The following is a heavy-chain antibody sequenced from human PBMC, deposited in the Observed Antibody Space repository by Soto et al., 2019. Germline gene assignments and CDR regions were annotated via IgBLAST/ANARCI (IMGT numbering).Heavy chain of an antibody. V-gene: IGHV4-4*02. CDR3: ARQTNSSPASGPNWFDP. Sequence: QVQLRESGPGLVRPSGTLSLTCAVYGDSINTSHWWSWVRQPPGKGLEWIGETYHSGTTNYNPSLKSRVTISLDKSKNLFSLKLTSVTAADTALYFCARQTNSSPASGPNWFDPWGQGALVTVSS. CDR2: TYHSGTT. CDR1: GDSINTSHW. J-gene: IGHJ5*02. D-gene: IGHD6-19*01.